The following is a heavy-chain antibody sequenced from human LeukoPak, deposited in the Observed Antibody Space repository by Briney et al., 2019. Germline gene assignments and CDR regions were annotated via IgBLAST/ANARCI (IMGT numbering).Heavy chain of an antibody. CDR2: ISSSGSTI. D-gene: IGHD4-17*01. CDR3: ARSVTVTYFDY. CDR1: GFTFSSYE. V-gene: IGHV3-48*03. Sequence: PGGSLRLSCAASGFTFSSYEMNWVRQAPGKGLEWVSYISSSGSTIYYADSVKGRFTISRDNAKNSLYLQMNSLRTEDSGVYYCARSVTVTYFDYWGQGTLVTVSS. J-gene: IGHJ4*02.